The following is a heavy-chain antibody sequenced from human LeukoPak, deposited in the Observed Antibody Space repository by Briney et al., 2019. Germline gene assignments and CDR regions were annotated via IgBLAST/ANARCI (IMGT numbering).Heavy chain of an antibody. CDR1: GGSFSGYY. CDR3: ARGVGRGWFDP. J-gene: IGHJ5*02. CDR2: INHSGST. Sequence: KTSETLSLTCAVYGGSFSGYYWSWIRQPPGKGLEWIGEINHSGSTNYNPSLKSRVTISVDTSKNQFSLKLSSVTAADTAVYYCARGVGRGWFDPWGQGTLVTVSS. V-gene: IGHV4-34*01.